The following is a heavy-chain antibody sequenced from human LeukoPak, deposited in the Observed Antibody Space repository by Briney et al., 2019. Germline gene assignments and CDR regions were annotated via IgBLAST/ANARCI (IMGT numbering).Heavy chain of an antibody. Sequence: PSETLSLTCTVSGGSISSYYWSWIRQPSGKGLEWVGRIYSSGNSYSNPSLKSRVTMSVDTSKNQFALKLSSVTAADTAVYYCARDRYKSYCSSTSCPNDAFDIWGQGTMVTVSS. V-gene: IGHV4-4*07. CDR3: ARDRYKSYCSSTSCPNDAFDI. D-gene: IGHD2-2*01. J-gene: IGHJ3*02. CDR1: GGSISSYY. CDR2: IYSSGNS.